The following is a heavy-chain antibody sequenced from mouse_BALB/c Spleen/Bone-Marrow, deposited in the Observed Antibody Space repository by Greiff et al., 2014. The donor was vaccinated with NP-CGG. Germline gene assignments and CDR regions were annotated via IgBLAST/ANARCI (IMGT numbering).Heavy chain of an antibody. CDR2: ISSGGSYT. V-gene: IGHV5-6-4*01. CDR3: TRDAMDY. CDR1: GFTFSSYT. J-gene: IGHJ4*01. Sequence: EVQLVESGGGLVKPGGSLKLSCAASGFTFSSYTMSWVRQTPEKRLEWVATISSGGSYTYYPDSVKGRFTISRDNAKNTLYLQMGSLKSEDTAMYYCTRDAMDYWGQGTSVTVSS.